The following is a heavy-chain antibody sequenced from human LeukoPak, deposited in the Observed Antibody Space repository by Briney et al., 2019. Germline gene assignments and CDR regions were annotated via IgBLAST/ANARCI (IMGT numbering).Heavy chain of an antibody. CDR3: ARDGGGCSGGSCYADY. CDR2: IIPILGIA. CDR1: GGTFSSYT. V-gene: IGHV1-69*04. D-gene: IGHD2-15*01. Sequence: ASVKVSCKASGGTFSSYTISWVRQAPVQGLEWMGSIIPILGIANYAQKFHGRVTITAYKSTSTAYMALRRLRSEDTAVYSCARDGGGCSGGSCYADYWGEGTLVTVSS. J-gene: IGHJ4*02.